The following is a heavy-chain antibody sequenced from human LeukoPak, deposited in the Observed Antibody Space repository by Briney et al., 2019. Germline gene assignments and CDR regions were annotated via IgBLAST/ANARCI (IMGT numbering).Heavy chain of an antibody. D-gene: IGHD3-9*01. V-gene: IGHV1-69*01. Sequence: AASVKVSCKASAGTFSSYAISWVRQAPGQGLEWMGGIIPIFGTANYAQKFQGRVTITADESTSTAYMELSSLRSEDTAVYYCASTFEGYYYYYYMDVWGKGTTATVSS. CDR1: AGTFSSYA. CDR3: ASTFEGYYYYYYMDV. J-gene: IGHJ6*03. CDR2: IIPIFGTA.